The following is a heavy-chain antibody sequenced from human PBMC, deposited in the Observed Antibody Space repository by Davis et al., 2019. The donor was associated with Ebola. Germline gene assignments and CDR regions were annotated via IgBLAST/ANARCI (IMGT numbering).Heavy chain of an antibody. D-gene: IGHD2-21*01. Sequence: PGGSLRLSCAASGFTFSSYAMSWVRQAPGKGLEWVSAISGSGGSTYYADSVKGRFTISRDNSKNTLYLQMNSLRAEDTAVYYCARGVCGGDCPLQHWGQGTLVTVSS. V-gene: IGHV3-23*01. CDR2: ISGSGGST. J-gene: IGHJ1*01. CDR3: ARGVCGGDCPLQH. CDR1: GFTFSSYA.